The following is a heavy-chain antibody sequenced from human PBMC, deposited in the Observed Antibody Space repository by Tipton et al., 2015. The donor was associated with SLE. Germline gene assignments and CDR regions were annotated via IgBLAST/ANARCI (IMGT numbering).Heavy chain of an antibody. CDR1: GFTFRTYS. J-gene: IGHJ5*02. CDR3: AKVDFVTMVRGVIIGAFDP. V-gene: IGHV3-30*02. D-gene: IGHD3-10*01. CDR2: KRYDESNT. Sequence: SLRLSCAASGFTFRTYSMAWVRQAPGKGLEWVAFKRYDESNTEYGDSVKGRFTISRDNSKSTLYLQMSSLRAEDTAVYYCAKVDFVTMVRGVIIGAFDPWGQGTLVTVSS.